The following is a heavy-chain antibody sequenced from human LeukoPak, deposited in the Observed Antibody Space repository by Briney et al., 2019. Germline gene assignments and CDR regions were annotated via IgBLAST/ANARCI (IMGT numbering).Heavy chain of an antibody. D-gene: IGHD6-19*01. Sequence: SETLSLTCTVSGGSVSSGSYYWSWIRQPPGKGLEWIGYIYYSGSTNYNPSLKSRVTISVDTSKNQFSLKLSSVTAADTAVYYCAREISSGWYEHWFDPWGQGTLVTVSS. CDR3: AREISSGWYEHWFDP. CDR2: IYYSGST. CDR1: GGSVSSGSYY. V-gene: IGHV4-61*01. J-gene: IGHJ5*02.